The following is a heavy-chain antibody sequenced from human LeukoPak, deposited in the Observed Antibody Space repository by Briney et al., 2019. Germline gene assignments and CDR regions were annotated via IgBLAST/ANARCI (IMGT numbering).Heavy chain of an antibody. CDR1: GFTFSGYA. CDR2: ISGSGGST. CDR3: AKDPYPYGFRYNWFDP. V-gene: IGHV3-23*01. D-gene: IGHD4-17*01. Sequence: GGSLRLSCAASGFTFSGYAMSWVRQAPGKGLEWVSAISGSGGSTYYADSAKGRFTISRDNSKNTLYLQMNSLRAEDTAVYYCAKDPYPYGFRYNWFDPWGQGTLVTVSS. J-gene: IGHJ5*02.